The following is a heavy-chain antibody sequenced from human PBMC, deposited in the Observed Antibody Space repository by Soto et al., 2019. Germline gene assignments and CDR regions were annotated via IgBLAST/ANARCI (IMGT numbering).Heavy chain of an antibody. J-gene: IGHJ4*02. CDR2: IYYRGNA. CDR1: DDSINSDKYY. V-gene: IGHV4-39*01. Sequence: QLQLQESGPGLVKPSETLSLTCSVSDDSINSDKYYWGWIRQPPGKGLEWIGSIYYRGNAYYNPSLQPRVTISLDKSKSQFSLKLNSVTAAASAVYFCARLEGLATISYSFDFWGPGALVTVSS. CDR3: ARLEGLATISYSFDF. D-gene: IGHD3-9*01.